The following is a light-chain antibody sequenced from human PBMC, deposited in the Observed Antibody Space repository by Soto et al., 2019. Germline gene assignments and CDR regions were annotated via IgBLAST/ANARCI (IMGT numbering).Light chain of an antibody. CDR3: CSYAGSYTHV. Sequence: QSALTQPRSVSGSPGQSVTISCTGTSSDVGAYNYVSWYQHHPGKAPKLMIYDVSKRPSGVPDRFSGSKSGNTASLTISGLQAEDEPDYYCCSYAGSYTHVFGTGTKLTVL. CDR1: SSDVGAYNY. CDR2: DVS. V-gene: IGLV2-11*01. J-gene: IGLJ1*01.